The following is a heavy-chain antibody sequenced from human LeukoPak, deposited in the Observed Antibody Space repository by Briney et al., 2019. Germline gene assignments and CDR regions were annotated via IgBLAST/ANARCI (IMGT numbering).Heavy chain of an antibody. CDR2: IWYDGSNK. Sequence: GGPLRLSCAASGFTFSSYGMHWVRQAPGKGLEWVAVIWYDGSNKYYADSVKGRFTISRDNSKNTLYLQMNSLRAEDTAVYYCAKDSGGSYYLDYWGQGTLVTVSS. CDR1: GFTFSSYG. V-gene: IGHV3-33*06. D-gene: IGHD1-26*01. J-gene: IGHJ4*02. CDR3: AKDSGGSYYLDY.